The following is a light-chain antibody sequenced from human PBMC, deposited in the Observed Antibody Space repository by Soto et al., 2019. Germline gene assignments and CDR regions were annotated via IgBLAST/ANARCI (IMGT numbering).Light chain of an antibody. CDR1: QGISNY. CDR2: GAS. CDR3: QKYDSAPWT. J-gene: IGKJ1*01. V-gene: IGKV1-27*01. Sequence: EIQMTQSPSSLSASVGDRVTITCRASQGISNYLAWYQQKPGKVPKLVIYGASTLQSGVPSRLSGSGSGTDFTLIINSLQPEDVATYYCQKYDSAPWTFGQGTKVEI.